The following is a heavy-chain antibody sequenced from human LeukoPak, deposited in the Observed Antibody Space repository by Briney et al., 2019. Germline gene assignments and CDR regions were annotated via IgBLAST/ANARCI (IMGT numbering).Heavy chain of an antibody. CDR1: GYTFIGYY. J-gene: IGHJ4*02. Sequence: ASVKVSCKASGYTFIGYYMHRVRQAPGQGLEWMGWINPNSGGTNYAQKFQGRVTMTRDTSISTAYMELSRLRSDDTAVYYCARDPGVAVAVTGEYYFDYWGQGTLVTVSS. CDR2: INPNSGGT. D-gene: IGHD6-19*01. V-gene: IGHV1-2*02. CDR3: ARDPGVAVAVTGEYYFDY.